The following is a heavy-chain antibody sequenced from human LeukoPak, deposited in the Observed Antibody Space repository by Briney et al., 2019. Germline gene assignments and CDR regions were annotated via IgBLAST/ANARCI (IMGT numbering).Heavy chain of an antibody. V-gene: IGHV4-34*01. Sequence: SETLSLTCAVYGGSFSGYYWSWIRQPPGKGLEWIGEINHSGSTNYNPSLKSRVTISVDTSKNQFSLKLSSVTAADTAVYYCAREEDYWGRGTLVTVSS. CDR3: AREEDY. CDR2: INHSGST. J-gene: IGHJ4*02. CDR1: GGSFSGYY.